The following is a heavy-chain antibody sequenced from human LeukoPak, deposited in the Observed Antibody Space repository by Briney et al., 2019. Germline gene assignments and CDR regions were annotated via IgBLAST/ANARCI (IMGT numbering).Heavy chain of an antibody. Sequence: PGRSLRLSCAASGFTFSSYGMHWVPDAPGKGLEGVAFIRYDGSNKYYADSVKGRFTISRDNSKHTLYLEMNSEICEDGGVYYCAKDHSGYVNLRNFDDWGQGTLVTVCS. CDR3: AKDHSGYVNLRNFDD. CDR2: IRYDGSNK. J-gene: IGHJ4*02. D-gene: IGHD5-12*01. V-gene: IGHV3-30*02. CDR1: GFTFSSYG.